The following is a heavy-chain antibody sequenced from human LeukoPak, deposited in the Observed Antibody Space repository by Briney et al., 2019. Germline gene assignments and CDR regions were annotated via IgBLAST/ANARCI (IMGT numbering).Heavy chain of an antibody. Sequence: GRSLRLSCAASGFTFSSYAMHWVRQAPGKGLEWVTVISYDGNDKFYADSVKGRFTISRDNSKNSLYLQMNSLRTEDTAVYYCARSVPSTSTYRNPIDIWGQGTMVTVSS. J-gene: IGHJ3*02. D-gene: IGHD2-2*01. CDR3: ARSVPSTSTYRNPIDI. CDR1: GFTFSSYA. CDR2: ISYDGNDK. V-gene: IGHV3-30*04.